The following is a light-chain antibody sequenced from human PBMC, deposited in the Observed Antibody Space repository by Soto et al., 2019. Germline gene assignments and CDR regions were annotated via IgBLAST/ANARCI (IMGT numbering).Light chain of an antibody. CDR3: GTWDSSLSGV. Sequence: QSVLTQPPSVSAAPGQTVTISCSGSSSNIGHNYVSWYQQLPGTAPKLLIYDNNKRPSGIPDRFSGSKSGTSATLGITGLQTGDEADYYCGTWDSSLSGVFGTGTKLTVL. V-gene: IGLV1-51*01. CDR2: DNN. CDR1: SSNIGHNY. J-gene: IGLJ1*01.